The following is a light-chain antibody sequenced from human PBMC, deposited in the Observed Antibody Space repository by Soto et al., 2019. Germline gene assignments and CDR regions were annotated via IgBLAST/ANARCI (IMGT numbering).Light chain of an antibody. CDR3: QHYGTSPRT. J-gene: IGKJ1*01. V-gene: IGKV3-20*01. Sequence: EVMLTQSPGTLSLSPGERATLSCRASQSIFSNYLAWYQQKSGQAPRLLIYGASNRATGIPDRFSGSGSGTDFPLTISRLEPEDFAVYYCQHYGTSPRTFGQATKVQFK. CDR1: QSIFSNY. CDR2: GAS.